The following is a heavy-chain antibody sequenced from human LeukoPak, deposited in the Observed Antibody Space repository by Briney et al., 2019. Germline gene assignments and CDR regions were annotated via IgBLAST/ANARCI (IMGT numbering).Heavy chain of an antibody. J-gene: IGHJ4*02. D-gene: IGHD1-26*01. CDR3: ARGFWSYYFDY. CDR2: INHSGST. CDR1: GGSFSGHY. Sequence: PPETLSLTCAVYGGSFSGHYWSWIRQPPGKGLEWIGEINHSGSTNYNPSLKSRATISVDTSKNQFSLKLSSVTAADTAVYYCARGFWSYYFDYWGQGTLVTVSS. V-gene: IGHV4-34*01.